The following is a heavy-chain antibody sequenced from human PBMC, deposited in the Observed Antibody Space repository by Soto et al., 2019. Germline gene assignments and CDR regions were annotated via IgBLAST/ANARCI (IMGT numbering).Heavy chain of an antibody. Sequence: QVQLVQSGAEVKKPGSSVKVSCKASGGTFSSYTISWVRQAPGQGLEWMGRIIPILGIANYAQKFQGRVKITAEKSTSTAYMELSSLRSEDTAVYYCARSDYYDSSGPDYWGQGTLVTVSS. CDR3: ARSDYYDSSGPDY. J-gene: IGHJ4*02. CDR1: GGTFSSYT. V-gene: IGHV1-69*02. CDR2: IIPILGIA. D-gene: IGHD3-22*01.